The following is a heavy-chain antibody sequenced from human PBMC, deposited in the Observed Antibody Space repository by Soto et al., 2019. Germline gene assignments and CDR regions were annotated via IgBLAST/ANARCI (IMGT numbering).Heavy chain of an antibody. V-gene: IGHV3-23*01. J-gene: IGHJ4*02. CDR3: AKEYSTSFDY. CDR1: GFSFSNYA. CDR2: ISAGGSNT. Sequence: GGSLRLSCADSGFSFSNYAMNWVRQAPGKGLEWVSAISAGGSNTNYADSVKGRFTISSDNSKNTLYLQMNGLRADDTAVYYCAKEYSTSFDYWGQGTPVTVSS. D-gene: IGHD6-6*01.